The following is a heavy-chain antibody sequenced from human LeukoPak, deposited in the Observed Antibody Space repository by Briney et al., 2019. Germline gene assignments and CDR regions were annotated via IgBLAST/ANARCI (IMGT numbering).Heavy chain of an antibody. D-gene: IGHD3-9*01. CDR1: GGTFSSYA. J-gene: IGHJ4*02. V-gene: IGHV1-69*01. CDR2: IIPIFGTA. Sequence: SVKVSCKASGGTFSSYAISWVRQAPGQGLEWMGGIIPIFGTANYAQKFQGRVTITADESTSTAYMELSSLRSEDTAVYYCARARRYFDWDYYFDYWGQGTLVTVSS. CDR3: ARARRYFDWDYYFDY.